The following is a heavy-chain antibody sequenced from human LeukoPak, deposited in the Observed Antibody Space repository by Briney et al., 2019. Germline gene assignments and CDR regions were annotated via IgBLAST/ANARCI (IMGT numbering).Heavy chain of an antibody. Sequence: GGSLRLSCAASGFTFSDYYMSWIRQAPGKGLEWVSYISSSGSTIYYADSVKGRFTISRDNAKNSLYLQMNSLRAEDTAVYYCAVAVAGVYNWFDPWGQGTLVTVSS. CDR3: AVAVAGVYNWFDP. CDR2: ISSSGSTI. V-gene: IGHV3-11*04. D-gene: IGHD6-19*01. J-gene: IGHJ5*02. CDR1: GFTFSDYY.